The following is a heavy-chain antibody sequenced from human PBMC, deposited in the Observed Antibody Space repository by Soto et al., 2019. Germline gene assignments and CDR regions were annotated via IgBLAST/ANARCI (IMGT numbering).Heavy chain of an antibody. D-gene: IGHD3-10*01. J-gene: IGHJ3*02. CDR2: IYWDDDK. CDR3: AHQYGSGSYRPHGAFDI. CDR1: GFSLSTSGVG. V-gene: IGHV2-5*02. Sequence: QITLKESGPTLVKPTQTLTLTCTFSGFSLSTSGVGVGWIRQPPGKALEWLALIYWDDDKRYSPSLKSRLTITKDTSKNQVVLTMTNMDPVDTATYYCAHQYGSGSYRPHGAFDIWGQGTMVTVSS.